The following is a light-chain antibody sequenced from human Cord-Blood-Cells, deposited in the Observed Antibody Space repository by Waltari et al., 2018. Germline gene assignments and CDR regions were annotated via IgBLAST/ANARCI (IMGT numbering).Light chain of an antibody. J-gene: IGKJ2*01. Sequence: EIVMTQSPATLSVSPGERATLPCRASQSVSSNLAWYQQKPGQAPRLLIYGASTRATGIPASFSGSGSGPDFTLTISSLQSEDFAVYNCQKYNTWPPYTFGQGTKLRSN. V-gene: IGKV3-15*01. CDR2: GAS. CDR3: QKYNTWPPYT. CDR1: QSVSSN.